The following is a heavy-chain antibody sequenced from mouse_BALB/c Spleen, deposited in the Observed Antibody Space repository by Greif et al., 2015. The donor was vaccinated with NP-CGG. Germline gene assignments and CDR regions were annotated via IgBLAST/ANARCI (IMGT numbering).Heavy chain of an antibody. J-gene: IGHJ1*01. D-gene: IGHD2-4*01. V-gene: IGHV1-42*01. CDR2: INPSTGGT. CDR3: TRTYDYRGYFDV. Sequence: VHVKQSGPELVKPGASVKISCKASGYSFTGYYMHWVKQSPENSLEWIGEINPSTGGTSYNQRFKGKATLTVDKSSSTAYMQLKSLTSEESAVYYCTRTYDYRGYFDVWGAGTTVTVSS. CDR1: GYSFTGYY.